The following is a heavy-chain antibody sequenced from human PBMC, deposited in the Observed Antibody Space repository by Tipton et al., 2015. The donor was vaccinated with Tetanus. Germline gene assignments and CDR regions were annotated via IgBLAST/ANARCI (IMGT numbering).Heavy chain of an antibody. Sequence: LVKPTETLTLTCTFSGFSLSTSGMRVSWIRQPPGKALEWPARIDWDDDKFYSTSLKTRLTISKDTSKNQVVLTMTNMDPVDTATYYCARARPGVNAFDIWGQGTMVTVSS. V-gene: IGHV2-70*04. J-gene: IGHJ3*02. CDR3: ARARPGVNAFDI. CDR1: GFSLSTSGMR. CDR2: IDWDDDK. D-gene: IGHD4-23*01.